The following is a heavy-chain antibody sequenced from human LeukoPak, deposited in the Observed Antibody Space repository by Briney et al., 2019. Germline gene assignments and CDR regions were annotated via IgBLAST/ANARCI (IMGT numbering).Heavy chain of an antibody. CDR1: GGSISSYY. J-gene: IGHJ4*02. CDR2: IYTSGST. D-gene: IGHD3-22*01. V-gene: IGHV4-4*07. CDR3: ARDGYYYDSSGYYATDY. Sequence: SETLSLTCTVSGGSISSYYWSWVRQPAGKGLEWIGRIYTSGSTNYNPSLKSRVTMSVDMSKNQFSLKLSSVTAADTAVYYCARDGYYYDSSGYYATDYWGQGTLVTVSS.